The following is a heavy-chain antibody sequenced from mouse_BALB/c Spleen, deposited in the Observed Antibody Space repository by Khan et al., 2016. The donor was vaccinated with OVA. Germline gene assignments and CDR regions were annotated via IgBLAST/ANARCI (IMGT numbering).Heavy chain of an antibody. Sequence: VHVKQSGPELVKPGASMKISCKASGYSFTGYTMNWVKQSHGKNLEWIGLINPYNGNTNYNQKFKAKTTLNIDKSSSTAFMELLSLTSEDSAVYYCARYDYYGSRDALDYWGQGTSVTGSS. CDR3: ARYDYYGSRDALDY. CDR2: INPYNGNT. J-gene: IGHJ4*01. CDR1: GYSFTGYT. V-gene: IGHV1-18*01. D-gene: IGHD1-1*01.